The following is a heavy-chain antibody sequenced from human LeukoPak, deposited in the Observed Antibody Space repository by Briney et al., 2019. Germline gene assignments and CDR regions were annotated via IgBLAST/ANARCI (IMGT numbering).Heavy chain of an antibody. Sequence: GGSLRLSCAASGFTFRSYAMTWVREAPGKGLEWVSSISGRGDSTSYADSVKGRFTISRDNSKNTLFLQMNSLRAEDTALYYCAKPMYYYGSGSPYNWFDPWGQGTLVTVSS. D-gene: IGHD3-10*01. CDR2: ISGRGDST. V-gene: IGHV3-23*01. J-gene: IGHJ5*02. CDR1: GFTFRSYA. CDR3: AKPMYYYGSGSPYNWFDP.